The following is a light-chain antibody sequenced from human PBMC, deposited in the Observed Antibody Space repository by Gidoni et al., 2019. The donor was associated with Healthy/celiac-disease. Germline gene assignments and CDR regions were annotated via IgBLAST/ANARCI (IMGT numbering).Light chain of an antibody. CDR1: QSGSSSY. Sequence: EIVLTQSPGTLSLSPGERATLSCRASQSGSSSYLAWDQQTPGQAPRLLIYGASSRATGIPDRFSGSGSGTDFTLTISRLEPEDFAVYYCQQYGSSPPYTFGQGTKLEIK. V-gene: IGKV3-20*01. CDR2: GAS. CDR3: QQYGSSPPYT. J-gene: IGKJ2*01.